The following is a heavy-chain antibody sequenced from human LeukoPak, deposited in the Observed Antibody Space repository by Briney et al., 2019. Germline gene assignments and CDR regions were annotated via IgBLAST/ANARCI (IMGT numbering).Heavy chain of an antibody. D-gene: IGHD2-21*02. J-gene: IGHJ4*02. CDR2: IYYSGST. V-gene: IGHV4-4*02. CDR3: AREAYCGGDCYSGFDS. Sequence: PSETLSLTCAVSGVSISSGNWWNWVRQPPGKGLEWIGYIYYSGSTDYNPSLKSRVTISVDTSNNQFSLTLSSVTAADTAVYYCAREAYCGGDCYSGFDSWGQGTLVTVSS. CDR1: GVSISSGNW.